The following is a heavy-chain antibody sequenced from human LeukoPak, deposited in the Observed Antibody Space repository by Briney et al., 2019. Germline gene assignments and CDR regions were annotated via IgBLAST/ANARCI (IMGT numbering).Heavy chain of an antibody. D-gene: IGHD6-13*01. J-gene: IGHJ4*02. CDR3: ARRAAGGRCFDY. CDR2: ISSGGSTI. CDR1: AFTSSDYY. Sequence: GGSLRPSCALSAFTSSDYYMSWIRQAPGKGLEWVSYISSGGSTISHADSVKGRFTISRDNAENSLYLQMNSLRAEDTAFYYCARRAAGGRCFDYWGQGSLGTVSS. V-gene: IGHV3-11*01.